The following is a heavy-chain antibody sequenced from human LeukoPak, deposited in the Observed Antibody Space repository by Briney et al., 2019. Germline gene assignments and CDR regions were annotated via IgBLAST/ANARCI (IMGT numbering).Heavy chain of an antibody. V-gene: IGHV3-9*01. CDR2: INWNSDTK. Sequence: GGSLRLSCVGSGFAFHNYAMHWVRRPPGKGLEWVSAINWNSDTKAYADSVKGRFTISRDRARNSLYLQMDSLRPEDTALYYCAKDTGGNGAYFYAMDVWGQGTSVAVSS. D-gene: IGHD4-23*01. CDR1: GFAFHNYA. J-gene: IGHJ6*02. CDR3: AKDTGGNGAYFYAMDV.